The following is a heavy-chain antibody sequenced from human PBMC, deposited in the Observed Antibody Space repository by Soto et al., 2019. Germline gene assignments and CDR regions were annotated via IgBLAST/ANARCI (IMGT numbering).Heavy chain of an antibody. CDR3: AREGDARWLDS. D-gene: IGHD1-26*01. CDR2: LKDRSQNYAT. V-gene: IGHV3-72*01. J-gene: IGHJ5*01. CDR1: GFSVSGWY. Sequence: PVGSARLSCAASGFSVSGWYMDWVRQAPGKGLEWVARLKDRSQNYATEYAASVKGRFTVSRHPSQNSIFLQMNSLKIEDTAVYYCAREGDARWLDSWGQGTLVTVS.